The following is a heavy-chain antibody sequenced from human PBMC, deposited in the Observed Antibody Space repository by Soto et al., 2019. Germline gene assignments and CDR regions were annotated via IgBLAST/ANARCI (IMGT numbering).Heavy chain of an antibody. J-gene: IGHJ5*02. CDR2: IYSGGST. CDR3: AREETHCSGGSCCGPRWFDP. CDR1: GFTVSTNY. V-gene: IGHV3-66*01. Sequence: EVQLVESGGGLVQPGGSLRLSCAASGFTVSTNYMTWVRQAPGKGLEWVSVIYSGGSTHYTESVKGRFIISRDNSKNTVYLQMNSLRAEDTAVYYCAREETHCSGGSCCGPRWFDPWGQGTLVIVSS. D-gene: IGHD2-15*01.